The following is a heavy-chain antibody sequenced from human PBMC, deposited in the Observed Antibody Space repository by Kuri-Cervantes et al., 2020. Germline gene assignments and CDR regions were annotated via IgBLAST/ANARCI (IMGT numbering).Heavy chain of an antibody. CDR3: AKDVTPGLRYFDWLSDY. J-gene: IGHJ4*02. CDR1: GFTFSSYA. Sequence: GESLKISCAASGFTFSSYAMSWVRQAPGKGLEWVSAISGSGGSTYYADSVKGRFTISRDNSKNTLYLQMNSLRAEDTAVYYCAKDVTPGLRYFDWLSDYWGQGTLVTVSS. D-gene: IGHD3-9*01. CDR2: ISGSGGST. V-gene: IGHV3-23*01.